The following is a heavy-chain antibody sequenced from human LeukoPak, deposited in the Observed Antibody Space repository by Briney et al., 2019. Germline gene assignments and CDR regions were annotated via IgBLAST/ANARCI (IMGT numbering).Heavy chain of an antibody. V-gene: IGHV4-4*07. Sequence: SETLSLTCTVSGGSINNYYWTWIRQPAGKALEWIGRIYVTGSTTYNPSLESRVTMSLDTSKNHFSLKLRSVTAADTAVYYCARDSGTTGGVKFDPWGQGTLVTVSS. J-gene: IGHJ5*02. CDR1: GGSINNYY. CDR3: ARDSGTTGGVKFDP. CDR2: IYVTGST. D-gene: IGHD3-16*01.